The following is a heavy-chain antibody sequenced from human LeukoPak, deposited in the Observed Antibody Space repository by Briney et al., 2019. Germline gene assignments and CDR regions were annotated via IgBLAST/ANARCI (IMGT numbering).Heavy chain of an antibody. CDR3: ARDLSGVTGYTYGRGIDY. J-gene: IGHJ4*02. D-gene: IGHD5-18*01. CDR2: RKKDGSEK. V-gene: IGHV3-7*01. CDR1: GFTFSSYA. Sequence: PGGSLRLSCAASGFTFSSYAMSWVRQAPGKGLEWVANRKKDGSEKYYVDSVKGRFTISRDNAKTSLYLQMNSLRAEDTAVYYCARDLSGVTGYTYGRGIDYWGQGTLVTVSS.